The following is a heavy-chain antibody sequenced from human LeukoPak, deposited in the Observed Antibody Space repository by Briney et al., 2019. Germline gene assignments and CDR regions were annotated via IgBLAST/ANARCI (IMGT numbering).Heavy chain of an antibody. Sequence: GVSLRLSCAASGFTFSSYGMHWVRQAPGKGLEWVAVISYDGSNKYYADSVKGRFTISRDNSKNTLYLQMNSLRAEDTAVYYCAKGVSGWFFAYRGQGNLVTVSS. V-gene: IGHV3-30*18. CDR2: ISYDGSNK. D-gene: IGHD6-19*01. CDR1: GFTFSSYG. CDR3: AKGVSGWFFAY. J-gene: IGHJ4*02.